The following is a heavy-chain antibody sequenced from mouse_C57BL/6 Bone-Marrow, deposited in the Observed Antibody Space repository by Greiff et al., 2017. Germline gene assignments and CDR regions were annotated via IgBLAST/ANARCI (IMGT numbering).Heavy chain of an antibody. V-gene: IGHV2-2*01. CDR1: GFSLTSYG. Sequence: VQGVESGPGLVQPSQSLSITCTVSGFSLTSYGVHWVRQSPGKGLEWLGVIWSGGSTDYNAAFISRLSISKDNSKSQVFFKMNSLQADDTAIYYCARKYYDYFYYAMDYWGQGTSVTVSS. CDR3: ARKYYDYFYYAMDY. CDR2: IWSGGST. D-gene: IGHD2-4*01. J-gene: IGHJ4*01.